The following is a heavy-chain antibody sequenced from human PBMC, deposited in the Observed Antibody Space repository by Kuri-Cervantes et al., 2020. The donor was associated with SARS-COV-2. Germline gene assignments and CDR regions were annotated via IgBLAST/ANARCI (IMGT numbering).Heavy chain of an antibody. Sequence: SETLSLTCTVSGGSISSNSYYWGWIRQPPGKGLEWIGNINYRGSTYYNPSLKSRVTISVDTSKNQFSLKLTSVAAADTAVYYCARRNEVDSDDYWGQGTLVTVSS. CDR2: INYRGST. V-gene: IGHV4-39*01. CDR3: ARRNEVDSDDY. J-gene: IGHJ4*02. D-gene: IGHD3/OR15-3a*01. CDR1: GGSISSNSYY.